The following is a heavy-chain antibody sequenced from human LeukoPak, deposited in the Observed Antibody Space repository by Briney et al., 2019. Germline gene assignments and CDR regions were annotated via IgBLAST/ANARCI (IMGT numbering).Heavy chain of an antibody. CDR1: GYTLTELS. V-gene: IGHV1-24*01. CDR3: AREKQWLEPLFDY. CDR2: FDPEDGET. Sequence: GASVKVSCKVSGYTLTELSMHWVRQAPGKGLEWMGGFDPEDGETIYAQKFQGRVTITADKSTSTAYMELSSLRSEDTAVYYCAREKQWLEPLFDYWGQGTLVTVSS. D-gene: IGHD6-19*01. J-gene: IGHJ4*02.